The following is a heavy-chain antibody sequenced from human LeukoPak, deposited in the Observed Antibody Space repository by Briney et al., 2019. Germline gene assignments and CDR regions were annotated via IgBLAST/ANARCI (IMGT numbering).Heavy chain of an antibody. D-gene: IGHD4-17*01. CDR3: VKDHMTTVTFFDY. CDR1: RFTFSSYA. J-gene: IGHJ4*02. CDR2: ISSNGGST. V-gene: IGHV3-64D*06. Sequence: GGSLRLSCSASRFTFSSYAMHWVRQAPGKGLEYVSAISSNGGSTYYADSVKGRFTISRDNSKNTLYLQMSSLRAEDTAVYYCVKDHMTTVTFFDYWGQGTLVTVSS.